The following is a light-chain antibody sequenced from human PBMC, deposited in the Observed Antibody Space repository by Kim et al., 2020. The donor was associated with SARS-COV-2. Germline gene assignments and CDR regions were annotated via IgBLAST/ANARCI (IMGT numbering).Light chain of an antibody. V-gene: IGKV1-13*02. J-gene: IGKJ2*01. CDR3: QQFHSYPRT. Sequence: SAAIGDRVTIKCRASQDISTALAWYQQQRGKPPRLLIFYASTLESGVPSRFSGSGSGTDFTLTINTLQPEDFASYFCQQFHSYPRTFGQGTKLEIK. CDR1: QDISTA. CDR2: YAS.